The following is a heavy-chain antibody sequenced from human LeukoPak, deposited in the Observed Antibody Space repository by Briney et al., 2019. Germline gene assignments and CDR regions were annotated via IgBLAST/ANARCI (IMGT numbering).Heavy chain of an antibody. J-gene: IGHJ4*02. CDR3: VRDARVNDHNDKSRSGWDH. Sequence: GGSLRLSCAASGFTFANYGMHWVRHPPAKGLKRVPVIWYDGSNKYFADSVKGRFTISRDNSRNTVDLQMNSLTAEDTAVYYCVRDARVNDHNDKSRSGWDHWGQGTLVTVSS. D-gene: IGHD3-10*01. CDR2: IWYDGSNK. V-gene: IGHV3-33*01. CDR1: GFTFANYG.